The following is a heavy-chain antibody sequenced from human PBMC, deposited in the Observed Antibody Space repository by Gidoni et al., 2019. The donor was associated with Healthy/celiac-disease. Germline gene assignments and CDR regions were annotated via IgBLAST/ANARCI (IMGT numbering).Heavy chain of an antibody. J-gene: IGHJ4*02. CDR3: ARVLGDYDFWSGYYRTGGFDY. CDR1: VGSLSRDS. Sequence: LVKPSETLCVPCTLSVGSLSRDSWSWFRKHSGKGLGWIGRIDPSGSTNYNPPLKSRVTMSVDTSKNQFSLKLSSVTAADTVVYYCARVLGDYDFWSGYYRTGGFDYWGQGTLVTVSS. CDR2: IDPSGST. V-gene: IGHV4-4*07. D-gene: IGHD3-3*01.